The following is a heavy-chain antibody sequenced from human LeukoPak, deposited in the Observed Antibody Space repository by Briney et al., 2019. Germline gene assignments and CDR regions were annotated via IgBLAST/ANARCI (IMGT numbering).Heavy chain of an antibody. Sequence: GGSLRLSCAASGFTFSSYGMHWVRQAPGKGLEWVSAISGSGGSTYYADSVKGRFTISRDNSKNTLYLQMNSLRAEDTAVYYCAKERMTTVTTAHYFDYWGQGTLVTVSS. CDR3: AKERMTTVTTAHYFDY. V-gene: IGHV3-23*01. CDR1: GFTFSSYG. D-gene: IGHD4-17*01. CDR2: ISGSGGST. J-gene: IGHJ4*02.